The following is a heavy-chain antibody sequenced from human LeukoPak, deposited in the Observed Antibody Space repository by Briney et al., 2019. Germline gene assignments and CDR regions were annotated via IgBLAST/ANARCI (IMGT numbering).Heavy chain of an antibody. Sequence: GGSLRLSCAASGFTFSSCWMSWVRQAPGKGLEWVANIKQDGSEKYYVDSVKGRFTISRDNAKNSLYLQMNSLRAEDTAVYYCTIPASGYSYGVLDSWGQGALVTVSS. CDR3: TIPASGYSYGVLDS. V-gene: IGHV3-7*01. CDR1: GFTFSSCW. CDR2: IKQDGSEK. J-gene: IGHJ4*02. D-gene: IGHD5-18*01.